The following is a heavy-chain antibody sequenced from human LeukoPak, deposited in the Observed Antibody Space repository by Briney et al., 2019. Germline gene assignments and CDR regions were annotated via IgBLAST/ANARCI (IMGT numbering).Heavy chain of an antibody. CDR2: ISSNSNYI. CDR3: AVGISGTPLDY. J-gene: IGHJ4*02. V-gene: IGHV3-21*06. D-gene: IGHD1-7*01. Sequence: AGGSLRLSCAASGFTVSRDYMNWVRQAPGKGLEWVSSISSNSNYIYYADSVKGRFTISRDYAKSSLYLQLNSLRAEDTAVYYCAVGISGTPLDYWGQGALVTVSS. CDR1: GFTVSRDY.